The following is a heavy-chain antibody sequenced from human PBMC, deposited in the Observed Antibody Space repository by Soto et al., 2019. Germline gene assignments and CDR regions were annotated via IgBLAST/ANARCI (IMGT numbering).Heavy chain of an antibody. Sequence: EGQLLESGGGLVQPGGSLRLSCAASGFTFSSYSMSWGLQAPGKGLERVSAINNGGTFTLYADAVKGRFTISRDNSHNTLSLQMNSLRAEDAAVYYCAKRTYESSGPGAVAIWGQWTMVTVSS. J-gene: IGHJ3*02. V-gene: IGHV3-23*01. D-gene: IGHD3-22*01. CDR3: AKRTYESSGPGAVAI. CDR1: GFTFSSYS. CDR2: INNGGTFT.